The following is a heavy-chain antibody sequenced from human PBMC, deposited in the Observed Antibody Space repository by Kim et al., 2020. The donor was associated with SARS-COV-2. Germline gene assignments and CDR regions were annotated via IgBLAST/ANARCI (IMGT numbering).Heavy chain of an antibody. CDR2: ISYDGSNK. V-gene: IGHV3-30*04. D-gene: IGHD3-10*01. CDR1: GFTFSSYA. J-gene: IGHJ6*02. CDR3: ARDRGTMVRGVIIRGGSYYYGMDV. Sequence: GGSLRLSCAASGFTFSSYAMHWVRQAPGKGLEWVAVISYDGSNKYYADSVKGRFTISRDNSKNTLYLQMNSLRAEDTAVYYCARDRGTMVRGVIIRGGSYYYGMDVWGQGTTVTVSS.